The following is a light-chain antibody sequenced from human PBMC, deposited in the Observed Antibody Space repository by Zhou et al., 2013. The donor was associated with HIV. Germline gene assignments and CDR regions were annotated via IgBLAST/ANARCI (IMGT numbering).Light chain of an antibody. V-gene: IGKV1-5*03. Sequence: DIQMTQIPSTLSASVGDRVTITCRASQNIDRWLAWYQQKPGKVPKLLIYRTSTLESGVPSRFSGSGSGTDFTLTITSLQPDDFATYYCQYYNGASSSFGQGTRVEIK. CDR3: QYYNGASSS. CDR1: QNIDRW. J-gene: IGKJ1*01. CDR2: RTS.